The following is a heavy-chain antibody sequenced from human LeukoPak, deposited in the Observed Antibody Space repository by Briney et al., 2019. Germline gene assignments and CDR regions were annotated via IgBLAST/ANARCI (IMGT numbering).Heavy chain of an antibody. CDR1: GGSISSYY. J-gene: IGHJ5*02. V-gene: IGHV4-59*01. D-gene: IGHD4-11*01. Sequence: SETLSFTCTVSGGSISSYYWNWIRQPPGQGLEWIGHIYYSGSTNYNPSLKSRVTISVDTSKNQFSLKLSSVTAADTAVYYCARMVESTVTIAFENWFDPWGQGTLVTVSS. CDR3: ARMVESTVTIAFENWFDP. CDR2: IYYSGST.